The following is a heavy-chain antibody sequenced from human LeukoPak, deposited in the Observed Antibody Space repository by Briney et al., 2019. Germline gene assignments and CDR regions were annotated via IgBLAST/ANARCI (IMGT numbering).Heavy chain of an antibody. CDR3: TRTSYSGSFFDY. Sequence: GGSLRLSCAASGFSFSDHYMDWVRQAPGKRLEWVGRTKNKANSYTTEYAASVKGRFTISRDDSKNSLYLQMDSLKTEDTAVYYCTRTSYSGSFFDYWGQGTLVTVSS. CDR2: TKNKANSYTT. V-gene: IGHV3-72*01. CDR1: GFSFSDHY. D-gene: IGHD1-26*01. J-gene: IGHJ4*02.